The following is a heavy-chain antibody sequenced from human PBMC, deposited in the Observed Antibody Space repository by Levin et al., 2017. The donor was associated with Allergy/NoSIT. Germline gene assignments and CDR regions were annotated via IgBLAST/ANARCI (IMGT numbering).Heavy chain of an antibody. CDR1: GGSISSGGYY. V-gene: IGHV4-31*03. J-gene: IGHJ4*02. CDR2: IYYSGST. D-gene: IGHD6-19*01. Sequence: PSETLSLTCTVSGGSISSGGYYWSWIRQHPGKGLEWIGYIYYSGSTYYNPSLKSRVTISVDTSKNQFSLKLSSVTAADTAVYYCAREGGVAGSIDYWGQGTLVTVSS. CDR3: AREGGVAGSIDY.